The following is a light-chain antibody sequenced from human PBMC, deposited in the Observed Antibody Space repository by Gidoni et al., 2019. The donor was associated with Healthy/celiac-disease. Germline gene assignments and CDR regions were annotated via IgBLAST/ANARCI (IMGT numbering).Light chain of an antibody. Sequence: DIQMTQSPSSLSASVGDRVTITCRASQSISSYLNWYQQKPGKAPKLLIYAASSLQSGVPSRFSGSGSGTDFTLTISSLQPEDFATYYCQQSYSTLPITFGQGTRRRLN. CDR2: AAS. CDR3: QQSYSTLPIT. V-gene: IGKV1-39*01. CDR1: QSISSY. J-gene: IGKJ5*01.